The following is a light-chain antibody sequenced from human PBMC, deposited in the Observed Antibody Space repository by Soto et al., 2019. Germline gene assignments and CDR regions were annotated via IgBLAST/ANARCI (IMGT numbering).Light chain of an antibody. CDR1: SSNIRAGYD. CDR3: QSYDSSLSGSL. V-gene: IGLV1-40*01. CDR2: GNN. Sequence: QSALTQPPSVSGAPGQRVTISCTGSSSNIRAGYDVHWYQQLPGTAPKLLIYGNNKRPSGVPDRFSGSRSGTSASLAISGLQAEDEADYYCQSYDSSLSGSLFGGGTKLTVL. J-gene: IGLJ2*01.